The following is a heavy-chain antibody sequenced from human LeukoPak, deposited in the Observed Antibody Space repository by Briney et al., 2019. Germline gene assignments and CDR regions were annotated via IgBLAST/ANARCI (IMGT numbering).Heavy chain of an antibody. CDR2: INPSGGST. J-gene: IGHJ4*02. V-gene: IGHV1-46*01. CDR1: GYTFTSYY. D-gene: IGHD1-26*01. CDR3: AREGGGSGSYFDY. Sequence: ASVKVSCKASGYTFTSYYMHRVRQAPGQGLEWMGIINPSGGSTSYAQKFQGRVTMTRDMSTSTVYMELSSLRSENTAVYYCAREGGGSGSYFDYWGQGTLVTVSS.